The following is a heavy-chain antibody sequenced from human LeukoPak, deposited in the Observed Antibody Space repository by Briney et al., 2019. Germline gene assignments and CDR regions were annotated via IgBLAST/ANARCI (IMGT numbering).Heavy chain of an antibody. Sequence: RASVTVSCKASGNTFTGYDIHWVRQAPGQGLEWMGGINPKSGSTNYAQTLQGRVTITRDNSMSTLYMELSRLRSDDTAVYYCARDSGLIIGPAAMEFDDWGQGTLVTVS. CDR2: INPKSGST. V-gene: IGHV1-2*02. D-gene: IGHD2-2*01. CDR1: GNTFTGYD. J-gene: IGHJ4*02. CDR3: ARDSGLIIGPAAMEFDD.